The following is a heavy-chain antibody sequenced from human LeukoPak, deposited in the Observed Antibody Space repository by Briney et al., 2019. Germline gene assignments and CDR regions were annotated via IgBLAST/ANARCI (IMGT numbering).Heavy chain of an antibody. Sequence: PSETLSLTCTVSGGSISSGDYYWSWIRQHPGKGLERIGNIYYSGSTYYNPSLKSRVAISADTSKSQFSLQLSSVTAADTAVYYCAREGYDSSYYYYLDYWGQGTLVTVSS. J-gene: IGHJ4*02. D-gene: IGHD3-22*01. CDR3: AREGYDSSYYYYLDY. V-gene: IGHV4-31*03. CDR1: GGSISSGDYY. CDR2: IYYSGST.